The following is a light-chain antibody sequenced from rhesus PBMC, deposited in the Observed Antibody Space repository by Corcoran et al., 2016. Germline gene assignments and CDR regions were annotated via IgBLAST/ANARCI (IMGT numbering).Light chain of an antibody. CDR1: RSDIGGYNY. V-gene: IGLV2-32*02. CDR2: EVS. CDR3: TSYAGSNTFI. J-gene: IGLJ1*01. Sequence: QAALTQPHSLSGSPGQSVTISCSGTRSDIGGYNYVSWYQQHPGTAPTLMIYEVSKRPPGVSDRFSGSKSGNTASLTISGLQDEDEADYYCTSYAGSNTFIFGSGTRLTVL.